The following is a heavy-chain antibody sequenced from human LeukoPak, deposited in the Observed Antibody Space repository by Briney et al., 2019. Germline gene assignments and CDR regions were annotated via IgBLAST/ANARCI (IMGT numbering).Heavy chain of an antibody. CDR2: ISSSSSYI. CDR1: GFTLSTYT. V-gene: IGHV3-21*01. CDR3: ARSGIKMVRGVIIKSPYHMDV. J-gene: IGHJ6*03. Sequence: PGGSLRLSCAASGFTLSTYTMNWVRQAPGKGLEWVSSISSSSSYIYYADSEKGRFTISRDDAKNSLSLQMNSLRAEDTAVYYCARSGIKMVRGVIIKSPYHMDVWGKGTTVTVSS. D-gene: IGHD3-10*01.